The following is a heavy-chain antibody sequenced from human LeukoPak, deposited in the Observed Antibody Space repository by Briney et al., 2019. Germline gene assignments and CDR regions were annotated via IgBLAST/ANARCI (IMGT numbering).Heavy chain of an antibody. V-gene: IGHV4-38-2*02. CDR3: ARVLDYYVSGTYGFDY. J-gene: IGHJ4*02. Sequence: SSETLSLTCTVSGYSISSGYYWGWIRQPPGRGLEWIGSIYHSGSTYYNPSLKSRVTISVDTSKNQFSLKLSSVTAADTAVYYCARVLDYYVSGTYGFDYWGQGTLVTVSS. D-gene: IGHD3-10*01. CDR1: GYSISSGYY. CDR2: IYHSGST.